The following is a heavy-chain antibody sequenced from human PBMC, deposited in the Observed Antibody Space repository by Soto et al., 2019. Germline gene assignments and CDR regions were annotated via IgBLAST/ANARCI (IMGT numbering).Heavy chain of an antibody. CDR1: GGSISSGGYY. V-gene: IGHV4-31*03. J-gene: IGHJ3*02. D-gene: IGHD2-2*01. Sequence: QVQLQESGPGLVKPSQTLSLTCTVSGGSISSGGYYWSWIRQHPGKGLEWIGYIYYSGSTYYNPSLKSRVTLTLDTSTTKASLKLSTVSAGDTAVYYCARVRRTPGAFDIWGQGTMVTVSS. CDR2: IYYSGST. CDR3: ARVRRTPGAFDI.